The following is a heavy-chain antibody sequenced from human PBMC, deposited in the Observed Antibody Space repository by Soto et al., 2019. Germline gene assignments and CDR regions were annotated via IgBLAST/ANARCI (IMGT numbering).Heavy chain of an antibody. Sequence: QVHLVESGGGVVQPGSSLRLSCAASEFTFRIFAMHWLRQSPGKGLEWVAVISYDGSRKADSEKGRFTVSRDNSWNTLYLQMNSLRAEDTAIYYCARGDREDIEEVVGVRPGEYSMDVWGQGTTVTVSS. D-gene: IGHD1-26*01. CDR3: ARGDREDIEEVVGVRPGEYSMDV. J-gene: IGHJ6*02. V-gene: IGHV3-30-3*01. CDR2: ISYDGSRK. CDR1: EFTFRIFA.